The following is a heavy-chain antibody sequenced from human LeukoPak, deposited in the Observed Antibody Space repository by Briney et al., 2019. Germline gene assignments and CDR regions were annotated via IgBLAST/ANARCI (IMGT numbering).Heavy chain of an antibody. CDR3: AKDGNYDILTGYQYYYYYYMDV. Sequence: GGSLRLSCETSGFIFSNCWMTWVRQAPGKGLEWVAFIRYDGSNKYYADSVKGRFTISRDNSKNTLYLQMNSLRAEDTAVYYCAKDGNYDILTGYQYYYYYYMDVWGKGTTVTVSS. CDR1: GFIFSNCW. V-gene: IGHV3-30*02. D-gene: IGHD3-9*01. J-gene: IGHJ6*03. CDR2: IRYDGSNK.